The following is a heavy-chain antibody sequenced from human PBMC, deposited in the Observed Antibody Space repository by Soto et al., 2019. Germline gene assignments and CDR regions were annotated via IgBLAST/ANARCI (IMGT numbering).Heavy chain of an antibody. V-gene: IGHV3-30-3*01. CDR3: ARGSSGWYKDAFDI. D-gene: IGHD6-19*01. CDR1: GFTFSSYA. CDR2: ISYDGSNK. Sequence: QVQLVESGGGVVQAGRSLRLSCAASGFTFSSYAMHWVRQAPGKGLEWVAVISYDGSNKYYADSVKGRFTISRDNSKNTLYLQMNSLRAEDTAVYYCARGSSGWYKDAFDIWGQGTMVTVSS. J-gene: IGHJ3*02.